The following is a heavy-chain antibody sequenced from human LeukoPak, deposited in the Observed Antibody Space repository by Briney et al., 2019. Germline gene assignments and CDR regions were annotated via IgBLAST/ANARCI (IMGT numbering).Heavy chain of an antibody. V-gene: IGHV3-23*01. CDR2: ISGSGGST. CDR1: GFTFSTYS. J-gene: IGHJ3*02. CDR3: ATSTIDEYSSSWYPGAFDI. Sequence: GGSLRLSCAASGFTFSTYSMNWVRQAPGKGLEWVSSISGSGGSTYYADSVKGRFTISRDNSKNTLYLQMNSLRAEDTAVYYCATSTIDEYSSSWYPGAFDIWGQGTMVTVSS. D-gene: IGHD6-13*01.